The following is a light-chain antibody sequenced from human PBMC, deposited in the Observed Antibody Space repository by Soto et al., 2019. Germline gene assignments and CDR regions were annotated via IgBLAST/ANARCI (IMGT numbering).Light chain of an antibody. CDR3: APWDDTLNGLYV. J-gene: IGLJ1*01. CDR1: SSNIGSNT. CDR2: SNN. Sequence: QSVLTQPPSASGTPGQRVTISCSGSSSNIGSNTVSWYQHLPGTAPKLLIYSNNQRPSGVPDRFSGSKSGTSASLAISGLQSEDEADYYCAPWDDTLNGLYVFGTGTKVTVL. V-gene: IGLV1-44*01.